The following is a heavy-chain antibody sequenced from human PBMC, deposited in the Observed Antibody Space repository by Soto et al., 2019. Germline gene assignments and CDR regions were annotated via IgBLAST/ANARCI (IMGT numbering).Heavy chain of an antibody. Sequence: ASVKVSCKASGYTFTSYAMHWVRQAPGQRLEWMGWINAGNGNTKYSQKFQGRVTITRGTSASTAYMELSSLRSEDTAVHYCARDLGVGAASDYWGQGTLVTVSS. J-gene: IGHJ4*02. CDR3: ARDLGVGAASDY. CDR1: GYTFTSYA. CDR2: INAGNGNT. V-gene: IGHV1-3*01. D-gene: IGHD1-26*01.